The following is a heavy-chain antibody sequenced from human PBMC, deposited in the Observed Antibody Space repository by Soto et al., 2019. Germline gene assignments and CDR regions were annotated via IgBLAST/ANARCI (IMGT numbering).Heavy chain of an antibody. Sequence: QVQLVQSGAEVKKPGSSVKVSCKASGGTFSSYAISWVRQALGQGLEWMGGIIPIFGTANYAQKFQGRVTITADESTSTAYMELSSLRSEDTAVYYCARDQWYSSGYYYYFDYWGQGTLVTVSS. V-gene: IGHV1-69*01. D-gene: IGHD3-22*01. CDR3: ARDQWYSSGYYYYFDY. CDR1: GGTFSSYA. CDR2: IIPIFGTA. J-gene: IGHJ4*02.